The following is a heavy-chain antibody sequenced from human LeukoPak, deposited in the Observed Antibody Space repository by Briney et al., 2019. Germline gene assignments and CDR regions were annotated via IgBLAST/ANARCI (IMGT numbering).Heavy chain of an antibody. CDR3: ARRVAAAGSTGLRYIDV. Sequence: GGSLRLSCAASGFTFSVYNMNWVRQAPGKGLEWVSYISGISGTIYYADSVKGRFTISRDNAKNSLYLQMNSLRAEDTAVYYCARRVAAAGSTGLRYIDVWGKGTTVTVSS. D-gene: IGHD6-13*01. CDR1: GFTFSVYN. V-gene: IGHV3-48*04. J-gene: IGHJ6*03. CDR2: ISGISGTI.